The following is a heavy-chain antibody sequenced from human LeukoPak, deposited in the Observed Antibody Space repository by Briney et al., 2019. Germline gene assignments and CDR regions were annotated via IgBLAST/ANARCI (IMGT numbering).Heavy chain of an antibody. Sequence: GGSLRLSYAASGFTFSSYDTHCARQATGKGLEWVSAIGTAGDTSYPGSVKGRFTISRENANNSLYLQMKSLRAGDTAVYYCASGRADYGMDVWGQGTTVTVSS. J-gene: IGHJ6*02. CDR3: ASGRADYGMDV. CDR1: GFTFSSYD. V-gene: IGHV3-13*04. CDR2: IGTAGDT. D-gene: IGHD6-25*01.